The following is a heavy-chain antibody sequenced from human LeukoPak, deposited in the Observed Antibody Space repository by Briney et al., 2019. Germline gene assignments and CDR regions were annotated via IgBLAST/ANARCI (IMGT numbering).Heavy chain of an antibody. D-gene: IGHD6-19*01. V-gene: IGHV3-30*04. J-gene: IGHJ6*03. CDR3: ARAPTRGWLAQFYYYYMDV. CDR2: ISYDGSNK. CDR1: GFTFSSYA. Sequence: GRSLRLSCAASGFTFSSYAMHWVRQAPGKGLEWVAVISYDGSNKYYADSVKGRFTISRDNSKNTLYLQMNSLRAEDTAVYYCARAPTRGWLAQFYYYYMDVWGKGTTVTVSS.